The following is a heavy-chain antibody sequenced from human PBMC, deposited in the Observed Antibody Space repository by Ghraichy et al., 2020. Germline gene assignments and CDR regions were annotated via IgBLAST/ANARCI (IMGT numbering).Heavy chain of an antibody. V-gene: IGHV3-7*03. CDR1: GFTFSSYW. Sequence: LALTCAASGFTFSSYWMSWVRQAPGKGLEWVANIKQDGSEKYYVDSVKGRFTISRDNAKNSLYLQMNSLRAEDTAVYYCARVHLSRDSPGYFDLRGRGTLVTVSS. CDR2: IKQDGSEK. CDR3: ARVHLSRDSPGYFDL. J-gene: IGHJ2*01. D-gene: IGHD3-22*01.